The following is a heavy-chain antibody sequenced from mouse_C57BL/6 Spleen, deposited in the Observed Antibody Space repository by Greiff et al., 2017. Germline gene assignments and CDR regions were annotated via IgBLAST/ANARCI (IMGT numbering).Heavy chain of an antibody. CDR2: IWRGGST. CDR3: AKNSPAQAAWFAY. D-gene: IGHD3-2*02. Sequence: VQLQQSGPGLVQPSPSLSITCTVSGFSLTSYGVHWVRQSPGKGLEWLGVIWRGGSTDYNAAFMSRLSITKDNSKSQVFFKMHSLQADDTAIYYCAKNSPAQAAWFAYWGQGTLVTVSA. V-gene: IGHV2-5*01. CDR1: GFSLTSYG. J-gene: IGHJ3*01.